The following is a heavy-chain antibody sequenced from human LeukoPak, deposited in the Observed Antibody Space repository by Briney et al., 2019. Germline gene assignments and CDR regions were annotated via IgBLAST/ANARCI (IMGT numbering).Heavy chain of an antibody. D-gene: IGHD3-10*01. CDR1: GFTVSSNY. V-gene: IGHV3-23*01. CDR3: AKAGRQQLGGGGY. Sequence: GRSLRLSCAASGFTVSSNYMSWVRQAPGKGLMWVSTISGSGGSTYYADSVKGRFTISRDNSKNTLYLQMNSLRAEDTAVYYCAKAGRQQLGGGGYWGQGTLVTVSS. J-gene: IGHJ4*02. CDR2: ISGSGGST.